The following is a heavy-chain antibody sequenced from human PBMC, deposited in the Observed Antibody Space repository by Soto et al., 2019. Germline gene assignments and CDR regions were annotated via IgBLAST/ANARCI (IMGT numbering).Heavy chain of an antibody. V-gene: IGHV1-69*02. CDR3: ARGRYPPPPSYYYGMDV. D-gene: IGHD3-9*01. J-gene: IGHJ6*02. Sequence: QVQLVQSGAEVKKPGSSVKVSCKASGGTFSSYTISWVRQAPGQGLEWMGRIIPILGIANYAQKFQGRVTIPADKSTRTAYLVLSSLRSEELSVYYCARGRYPPPPSYYYGMDVWGPGTTVTVSS. CDR2: IIPILGIA. CDR1: GGTFSSYT.